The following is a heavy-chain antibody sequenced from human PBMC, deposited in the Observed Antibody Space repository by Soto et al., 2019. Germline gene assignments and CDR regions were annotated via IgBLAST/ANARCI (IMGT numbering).Heavy chain of an antibody. V-gene: IGHV4-34*01. CDR2: INHSGST. J-gene: IGHJ2*01. Sequence: QVQLQQWGAGLLKPSETLSLTCAVYGGSFSGYYWSWIRQPPGKGLEWIGEINHSGSTNYNPSLKSRVTISVDTSRNQFSLKLSSVTAADTAVYYCARGNYFDLWGRGTLVTVSS. CDR1: GGSFSGYY. CDR3: ARGNYFDL.